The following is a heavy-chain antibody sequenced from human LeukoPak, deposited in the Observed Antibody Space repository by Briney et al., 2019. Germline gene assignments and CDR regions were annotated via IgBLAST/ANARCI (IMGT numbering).Heavy chain of an antibody. D-gene: IGHD3-3*01. Sequence: SQTLSLTCAVSGGSISSCGYSWSWIRQPPGKGLEWIGYIYYSGSTYYDPSLKSRVTISVDTSKNQFSLKLSSVTAADTAVYYCARALYDFWSGYYLDYWGQGTLVTVSS. CDR2: IYYSGST. J-gene: IGHJ4*02. CDR1: GGSISSCGYS. CDR3: ARALYDFWSGYYLDY. V-gene: IGHV4-30-2*05.